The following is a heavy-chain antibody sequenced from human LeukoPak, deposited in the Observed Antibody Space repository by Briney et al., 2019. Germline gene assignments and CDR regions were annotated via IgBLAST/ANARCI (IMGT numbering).Heavy chain of an antibody. Sequence: GESLRLSCAASGFTFSSYGMHWVRQAPGKGLEWVAFIRYDGSNTYYADSVKGRFTISRDNSKNMLYLEMNSLRAEDTAVYYCAKGPYHYDSSGYPSWGQGTLVTVSS. CDR3: AKGPYHYDSSGYPS. D-gene: IGHD3-22*01. V-gene: IGHV3-30*02. CDR1: GFTFSSYG. CDR2: IRYDGSNT. J-gene: IGHJ5*02.